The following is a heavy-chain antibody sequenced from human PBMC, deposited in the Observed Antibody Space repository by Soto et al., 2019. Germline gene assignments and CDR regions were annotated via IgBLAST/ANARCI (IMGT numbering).Heavy chain of an antibody. CDR2: ISGGAVTT. V-gene: IGHV3-23*01. CDR1: GFIFDSYA. J-gene: IGHJ4*02. D-gene: IGHD2-2*03. Sequence: GGSLRLSCAGSGFIFDSYAMSWVRQAPGKGLEWVAAISGGAVTTSYAESVKGRFTISRDNFKNILFLQMNSLRVEDTAVYYCARAYESAILDLGWWGLGA. CDR3: ARAYESAILDLGW.